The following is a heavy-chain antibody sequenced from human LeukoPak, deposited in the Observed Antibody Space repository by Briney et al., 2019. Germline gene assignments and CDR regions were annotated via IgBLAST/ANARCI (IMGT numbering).Heavy chain of an antibody. CDR1: GGSFSDYY. CDR3: ASTYYPEGDWFDP. V-gene: IGHV4-34*01. CDR2: MSPSGSS. J-gene: IGHJ5*02. D-gene: IGHD3-10*01. Sequence: SETLSLTCAVYGGSFSDYYWTWIRQTPGKGLEWIGEMSPSGSSNYNPSLKSRVTISVDTSKNQFSLKLRSVTAADTAVYYCASTYYPEGDWFDPWGQGTLVTVSS.